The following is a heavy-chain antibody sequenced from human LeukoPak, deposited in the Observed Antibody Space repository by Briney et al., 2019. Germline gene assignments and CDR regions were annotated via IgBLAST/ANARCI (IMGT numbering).Heavy chain of an antibody. V-gene: IGHV3-74*01. CDR2: ISGDGSRT. CDR3: GRNRGYDALDY. J-gene: IGHJ4*02. D-gene: IGHD5-12*01. Sequence: PGGSLRLSCVASGFALSTYWMDWVRQAPGKGPVWISHISGDGSRTSYADSVKGRFTIFRDNAKNTPYLQMNSLRAEDTAVYYCGRNRGYDALDYWGQGTLVTVSS. CDR1: GFALSTYW.